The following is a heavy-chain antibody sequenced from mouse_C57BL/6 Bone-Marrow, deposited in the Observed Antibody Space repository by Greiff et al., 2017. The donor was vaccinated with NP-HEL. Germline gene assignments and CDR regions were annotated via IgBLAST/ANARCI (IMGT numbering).Heavy chain of an antibody. Sequence: EVQGVESGGGLVKPGGSLKLSCAASGFTFSSYTMSWVRQTPEKRLEWVATISGGGGNTYYLDSVKGRFTISRDNAKNTLYLQMSSLRSEDTALYYCARHPHYYGSSPYWYFDVWGTGTTVTVSS. CDR3: ARHPHYYGSSPYWYFDV. CDR1: GFTFSSYT. CDR2: ISGGGGNT. D-gene: IGHD1-1*01. V-gene: IGHV5-9*01. J-gene: IGHJ1*03.